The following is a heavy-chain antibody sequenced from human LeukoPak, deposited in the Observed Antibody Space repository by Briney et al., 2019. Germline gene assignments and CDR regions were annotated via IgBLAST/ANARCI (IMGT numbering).Heavy chain of an antibody. Sequence: SETVSLTCTVSGGSISSSSYYWGWIRQPPGKGLEWIGSIYYSGSTYYNPSLKSRVTISVDTSKNQYSLKLSSVTAADTAVYYCARPDYGDPNWFDPWGQGTLVTVSS. D-gene: IGHD4-17*01. CDR3: ARPDYGDPNWFDP. J-gene: IGHJ5*02. V-gene: IGHV4-39*01. CDR1: GGSISSSSYY. CDR2: IYYSGST.